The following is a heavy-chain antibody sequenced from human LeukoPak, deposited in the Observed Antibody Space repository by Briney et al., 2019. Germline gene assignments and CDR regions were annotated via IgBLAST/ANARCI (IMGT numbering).Heavy chain of an antibody. J-gene: IGHJ4*02. V-gene: IGHV4-59*01. CDR2: IYYNGST. Sequence: SETLSLTCTVSGGSISSYYWSWVRQPPGKGLEWIGYIYYNGSTNYNPSLKSRVTISVDTSENQFSLKLSSVTAADTAVYYCARENDYVWGSYRRYLDYWGQGSLVTVSS. CDR3: ARENDYVWGSYRRYLDY. D-gene: IGHD3-16*02. CDR1: GGSISSYY.